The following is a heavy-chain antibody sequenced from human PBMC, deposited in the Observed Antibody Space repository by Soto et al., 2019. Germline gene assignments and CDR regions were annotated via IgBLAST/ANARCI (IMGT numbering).Heavy chain of an antibody. Sequence: SETLSLTCTVSGGSMISYYWSWIRQPPGRGLEWIGFIYYGGSTNYNPSLKSRVTISVDTSKNQFSLKLSSVTAADTAVYYCARGGLGYCSGGSCYSAELSRYYYGMDVWGQGTTVTVSS. CDR1: GGSMISYY. CDR2: IYYGGST. J-gene: IGHJ6*02. CDR3: ARGGLGYCSGGSCYSAELSRYYYGMDV. V-gene: IGHV4-59*12. D-gene: IGHD2-15*01.